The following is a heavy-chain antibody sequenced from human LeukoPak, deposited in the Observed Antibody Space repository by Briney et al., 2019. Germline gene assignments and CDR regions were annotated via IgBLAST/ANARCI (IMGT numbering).Heavy chain of an antibody. Sequence: GGSLRLSCTASGFTFAAAWMHWVRQAPGKGLEWVGRIKSKSAGETIDYAASVTGRFSISRDDSRNTVYLQMNSLRAEDTAVYYWAKGDDSSGYYYEDYWGQGTLVTVSS. D-gene: IGHD3-22*01. CDR2: IKSKSAGETI. V-gene: IGHV3-15*07. CDR3: AKGDDSSGYYYEDY. J-gene: IGHJ4*02. CDR1: GFTFAAAW.